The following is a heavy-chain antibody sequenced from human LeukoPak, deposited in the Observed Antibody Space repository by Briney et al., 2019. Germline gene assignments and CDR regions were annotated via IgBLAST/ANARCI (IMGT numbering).Heavy chain of an antibody. J-gene: IGHJ4*02. D-gene: IGHD6-13*01. CDR1: GGSFSGYY. Sequence: PSETLSLTCAVYGGSFSGYYWSWIRQPPGKGLEWIGEINQSGSTTYNPSLKSRVTISGDTSKNQFSLKVRSVTAADTAVYYCATWQGSTLSKRHFWGQGTLVTVSS. CDR2: INQSGST. V-gene: IGHV4-34*01. CDR3: ATWQGSTLSKRHF.